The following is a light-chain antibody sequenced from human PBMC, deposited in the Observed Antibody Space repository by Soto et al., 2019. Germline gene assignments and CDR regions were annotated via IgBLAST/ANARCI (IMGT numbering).Light chain of an antibody. CDR1: QSVNNN. J-gene: IGKJ2*01. V-gene: IGKV3-15*01. CDR3: QQYNNWPPDT. CDR2: GAS. Sequence: EIILTQSPASLSVSPGERATLSCGASQSVNNNLAWYQQKRGQAPRLLIYGASTRATGIPGRFRGSGSGTEFTLTITSLQSEDFAVYFCQQYNNWPPDTFGQGTKLEIK.